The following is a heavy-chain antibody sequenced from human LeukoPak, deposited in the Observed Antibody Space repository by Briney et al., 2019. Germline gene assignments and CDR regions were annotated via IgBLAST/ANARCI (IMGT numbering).Heavy chain of an antibody. CDR3: ARDVSAYYDILTGYETLAFDP. J-gene: IGHJ5*02. Sequence: SETLSLTCTVSGGSISSYYWSWIRQPAGKGLEWIGRIYTSGSTNYNPSLKSRVTMSVDTSKNQFSLKLSSVTAADTAVYYCARDVSAYYDILTGYETLAFDPWGQGTLVTVSS. CDR1: GGSISSYY. V-gene: IGHV4-4*07. D-gene: IGHD3-9*01. CDR2: IYTSGST.